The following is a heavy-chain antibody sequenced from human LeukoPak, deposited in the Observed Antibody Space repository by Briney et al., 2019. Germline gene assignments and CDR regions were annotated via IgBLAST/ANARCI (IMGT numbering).Heavy chain of an antibody. V-gene: IGHV3-9*01. CDR1: GFTFDDYD. CDR3: AKGGSGSYLS. CDR2: ISWNSGSI. J-gene: IGHJ5*02. D-gene: IGHD3-10*01. Sequence: GGSLRLSCAASGFTFDDYDMHWVRQAPGKGLEWVSGISWNSGSIGYADSVKGRFTISRDNAKNSLYLQMNSLRAEDTALYYCAKGGSGSYLSWGQGTLVTVSS.